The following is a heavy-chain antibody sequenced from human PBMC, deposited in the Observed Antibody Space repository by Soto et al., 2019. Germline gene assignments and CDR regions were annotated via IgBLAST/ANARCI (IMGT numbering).Heavy chain of an antibody. D-gene: IGHD6-6*01. J-gene: IGHJ3*02. CDR2: ISGSGGST. Sequence: PGGSLRLSCAASGFTFSSYAMSWVRQAPGKGLEWVSAISGSGGSTYYADSVRGRFTISRDNSKNTLYLQMNSLRAEDTAVYYCAKDCSEYSRPIPIWGQGTMLTVSS. CDR3: AKDCSEYSRPIPI. CDR1: GFTFSSYA. V-gene: IGHV3-23*01.